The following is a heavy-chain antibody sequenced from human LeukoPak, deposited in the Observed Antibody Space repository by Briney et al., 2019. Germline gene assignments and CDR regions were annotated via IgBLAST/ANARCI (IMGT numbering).Heavy chain of an antibody. CDR3: AKDQGSASYYPTVWFDY. CDR1: GYTFRRYG. Sequence: GRSLRLSCAGSGYTFRRYGTHCVRQAPGKGLEWVVVISYDGSNKHYADSVKGRFTISRDNSKNTLDLQMNSLRPEDRAVYYCAKDQGSASYYPTVWFDYWGRGTLVIVSS. D-gene: IGHD1-26*01. CDR2: ISYDGSNK. J-gene: IGHJ4*02. V-gene: IGHV3-30*18.